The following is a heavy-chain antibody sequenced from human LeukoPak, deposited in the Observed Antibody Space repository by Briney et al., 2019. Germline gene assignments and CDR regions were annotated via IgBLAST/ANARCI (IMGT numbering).Heavy chain of an antibody. CDR2: MNPNSGNT. Sequence: ASVKVSCKASGSSGDTFNSHGVSWVRQAPGQGLEWMGWMNPNSGNTGYAQKFQGRVTMTRDMSTSTVYMELSSLKSDDTAVYYCARGQGLRYYMDVWGKGTTVTVSS. CDR1: GSSGDTFNSHG. V-gene: IGHV1-8*01. CDR3: ARGQGLRYYMDV. J-gene: IGHJ6*03.